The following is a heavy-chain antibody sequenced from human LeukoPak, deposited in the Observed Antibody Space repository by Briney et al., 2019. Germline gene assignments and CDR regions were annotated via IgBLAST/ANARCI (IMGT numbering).Heavy chain of an antibody. J-gene: IGHJ3*01. Sequence: GGSLRLSCVGSGFTFINYAMTWVRQPPGKGLEWVSSIRGRGDGTSYADSVKGRFTMSRDNSKNTLYLQMDSLRAEDTAMYYCGRDPNGDYIGAFDFWGQGTLVTVSS. V-gene: IGHV3-23*01. CDR3: GRDPNGDYIGAFDF. CDR1: GFTFINYA. D-gene: IGHD4-17*01. CDR2: IRGRGDGT.